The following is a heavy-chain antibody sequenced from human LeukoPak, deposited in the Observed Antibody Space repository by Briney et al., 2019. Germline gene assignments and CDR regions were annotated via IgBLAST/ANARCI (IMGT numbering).Heavy chain of an antibody. CDR2: IYTTGTT. CDR3: VRQGYTASYYFLDY. Sequence: PSETLSLTCTVSTGSINSYYWGWVRQPAGKGLEWIGRIYTTGTTNYSPSLKSRLSMSIDTSTNQFSLTLRSVTAADTAVYYCVRQGYTASYYFLDYWSQGTLVTVSS. V-gene: IGHV4-4*07. D-gene: IGHD1-26*01. CDR1: TGSINSYY. J-gene: IGHJ4*02.